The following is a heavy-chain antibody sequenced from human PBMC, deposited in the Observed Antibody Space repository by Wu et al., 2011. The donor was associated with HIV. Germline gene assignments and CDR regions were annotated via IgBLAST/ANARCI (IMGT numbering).Heavy chain of an antibody. D-gene: IGHD5-12*01. V-gene: IGHV1-69*14. J-gene: IGHJ6*02. CDR1: GATFSSYS. CDR3: ARQLGLRSSRIYNGMDV. CDR2: IIPVLGTT. Sequence: QVQLVQSGAEVKRPGSSVKVSCKTSGATFSSYSISWVRKAPGQGLEWMGVIIPVLGTTKNAQKFQDRVTITADTSTSTAYMELRSLRSEDTAVYYCARQLGLRSSRIYNGMDVWGQGTTVTVSS.